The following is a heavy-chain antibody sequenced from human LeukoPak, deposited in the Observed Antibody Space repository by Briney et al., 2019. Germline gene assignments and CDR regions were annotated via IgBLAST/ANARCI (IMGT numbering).Heavy chain of an antibody. Sequence: GGSLRLSCAASGFTFSDSYMTWIRQAPGKGLEWVSYISNSGSSIYYADSVKGRFTTSRDNAKSSLYLQMNSLRAEDTAVYYCARVPAGVIGMKDAFDIWGQGTMVTVSS. CDR3: ARVPAGVIGMKDAFDI. CDR1: GFTFSDSY. V-gene: IGHV3-11*04. D-gene: IGHD3-16*02. CDR2: ISNSGSSI. J-gene: IGHJ3*02.